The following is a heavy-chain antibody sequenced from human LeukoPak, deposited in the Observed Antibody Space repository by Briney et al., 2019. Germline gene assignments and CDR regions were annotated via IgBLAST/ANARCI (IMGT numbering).Heavy chain of an antibody. Sequence: GGSLRLSCAASGFTFSSYWMHWVRQAPGKGLVWVSRINSDGSCTSYADFVKGRFTISRDNAKNTVYLQMNSLRAEDTAVYYCAKERFYSSSSLVDYWGQGTLVTVSS. CDR1: GFTFSSYW. CDR3: AKERFYSSSSLVDY. D-gene: IGHD6-6*01. V-gene: IGHV3-74*01. CDR2: INSDGSCT. J-gene: IGHJ4*02.